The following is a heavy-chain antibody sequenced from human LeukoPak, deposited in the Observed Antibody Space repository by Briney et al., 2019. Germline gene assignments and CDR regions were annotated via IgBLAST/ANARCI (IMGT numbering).Heavy chain of an antibody. CDR3: ARDAYTTTSNWLDP. V-gene: IGHV3-74*01. CDR1: GFTLNKYW. D-gene: IGHD4-17*01. Sequence: GGSLRLSCEASGFTLNKYWMHWVRHAPGKGLVWVSRITGDGNDIVYADSVKGRLTVSRDYAKNTLFLQMNSLRVEDTAIYYCARDAYTTTSNWLDPGGQGTLVAVSA. CDR2: ITGDGNDI. J-gene: IGHJ5*02.